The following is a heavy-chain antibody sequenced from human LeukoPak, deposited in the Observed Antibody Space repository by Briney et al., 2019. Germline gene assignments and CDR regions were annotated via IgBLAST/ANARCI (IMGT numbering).Heavy chain of an antibody. D-gene: IGHD3-10*01. CDR1: GFTFSSYG. Sequence: PGGSLRLSCAASGFTFSSYGMHWVRQAPGKGLEWVAVISYDGSNKYYADSVKGRFTISRDNSKTTLYLQMNSLRAEDTAVYYCAKDLTVGITILRGVRRDFNWFDSWGQGTLVTVSS. V-gene: IGHV3-30*18. CDR2: ISYDGSNK. J-gene: IGHJ5*01. CDR3: AKDLTVGITILRGVRRDFNWFDS.